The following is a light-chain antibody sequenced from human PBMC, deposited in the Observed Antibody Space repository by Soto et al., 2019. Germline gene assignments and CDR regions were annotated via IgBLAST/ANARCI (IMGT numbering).Light chain of an antibody. CDR2: EVS. V-gene: IGLV2-14*01. Sequence: QSVLTQAAAVAGSPGQSISIPCAVTSRDFCGYNYVSWYQQHPGKAPKLMIYEVSNRPSGVSNRFSGSKSGNTASLTISGPQAEDEADYYCSPYTSRSTLSVFGTGTKVNVL. CDR1: SRDFCGYNY. J-gene: IGLJ1*01. CDR3: SPYTSRSTLSV.